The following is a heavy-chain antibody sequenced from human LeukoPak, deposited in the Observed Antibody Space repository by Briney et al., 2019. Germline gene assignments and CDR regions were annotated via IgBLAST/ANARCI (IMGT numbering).Heavy chain of an antibody. D-gene: IGHD4-11*01. Sequence: GGSLRLSCAASGFTFSSYWMQWVRQAPGKGLVWVSRINTDGSSTTYADSVKGRFTISRDNAKNTLYLQMNSLRAEDTAVYYCAREDYSTTFDYWGQGTLVTVSS. CDR1: GFTFSSYW. CDR2: INTDGSST. J-gene: IGHJ4*02. CDR3: AREDYSTTFDY. V-gene: IGHV3-74*03.